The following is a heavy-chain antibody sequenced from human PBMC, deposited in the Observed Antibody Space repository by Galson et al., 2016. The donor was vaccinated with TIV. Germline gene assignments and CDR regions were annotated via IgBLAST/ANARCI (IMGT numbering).Heavy chain of an antibody. D-gene: IGHD3-22*01. V-gene: IGHV1-69*13. Sequence: SVKVSCKASGVTFSYFAFSWVCQAPGQGLEWMGGIVPMFGTTNYAQKSQGRVTISADESTTTAYLELSSLRSEDTAVYYCARGRGIYDSSGYFLFDHWGQGTLVTVSS. CDR1: GVTFSYFA. CDR2: IVPMFGTT. J-gene: IGHJ5*02. CDR3: ARGRGIYDSSGYFLFDH.